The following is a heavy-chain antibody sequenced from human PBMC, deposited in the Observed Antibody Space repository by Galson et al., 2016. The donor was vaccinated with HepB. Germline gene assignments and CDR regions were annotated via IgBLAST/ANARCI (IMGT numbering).Heavy chain of an antibody. CDR2: VTWNSGDT. D-gene: IGHD1-26*01. V-gene: IGHV3-9*01. CDR3: ARDPGALAGTYQYFDL. Sequence: SLRLSCAAAGFTFDDHAMHCARQAPVRGLEWVARVTWNSGDTGYAASLRGRFTISRDNAKNSLYLHMSRLTAGDSATYYCARDPGALAGTYQYFDLWGRGAPVTVSP. CDR1: GFTFDDHA. J-gene: IGHJ2*01.